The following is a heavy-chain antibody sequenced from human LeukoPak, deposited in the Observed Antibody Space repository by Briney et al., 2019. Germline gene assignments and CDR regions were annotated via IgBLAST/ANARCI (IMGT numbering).Heavy chain of an antibody. CDR1: GGSISSYY. J-gene: IGHJ4*02. V-gene: IGHV4-59*01. Sequence: SETLSLTCTVSGGSISSYYWSWIRQPPGKGLEWIGYIYYSGSTNYNPSLKSRVTISVGTSKNQFSLKLSSVTAADTAVYYCARYGDYVGFDYWGQGTLVTVSS. CDR2: IYYSGST. D-gene: IGHD4-17*01. CDR3: ARYGDYVGFDY.